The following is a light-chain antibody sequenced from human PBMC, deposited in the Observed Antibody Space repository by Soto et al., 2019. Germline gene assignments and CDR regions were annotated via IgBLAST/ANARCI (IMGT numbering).Light chain of an antibody. CDR2: GAS. Sequence: EIVMTQSPATLSVSPGERATLSCRASQSVSNNLAWYQQKPGLAPRLLIYGASTRASGIPARCSGSGSGTEFTLAISSLQSEDFAVYYCQQYNNWPPITFGQGTRLEIK. J-gene: IGKJ5*01. CDR3: QQYNNWPPIT. V-gene: IGKV3-15*01. CDR1: QSVSNN.